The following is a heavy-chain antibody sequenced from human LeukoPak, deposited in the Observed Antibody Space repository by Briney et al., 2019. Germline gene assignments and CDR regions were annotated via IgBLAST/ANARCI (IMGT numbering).Heavy chain of an antibody. CDR1: GGTFSSYA. J-gene: IGHJ3*02. D-gene: IGHD6-13*01. Sequence: ASVKVSCKASGGTFSSYAISWVRQAPGQGLEWMGRIIPIFGTANYAQKFQGRVTITTDESTSTAYMELRSLRSDDTAVYYCARRIAAAGHDAFDIWGQGTMVTVSS. CDR3: ARRIAAAGHDAFDI. CDR2: IIPIFGTA. V-gene: IGHV1-69*05.